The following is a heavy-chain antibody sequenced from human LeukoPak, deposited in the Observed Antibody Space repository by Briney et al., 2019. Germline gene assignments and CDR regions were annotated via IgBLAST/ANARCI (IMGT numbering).Heavy chain of an antibody. V-gene: IGHV1-18*01. CDR3: ARDLGEGARRDLDY. CDR2: INTDTGDT. D-gene: IGHD1-26*01. J-gene: IGHJ4*02. CDR1: GYIFTSYG. Sequence: ASVKVSCEASGYIFTSYGLTWVRQAPGQGLEWMGWINTDTGDTEYAQRFQGRVVMTIDTSTSTAYMDLRSLTSDDTAVYYCARDLGEGARRDLDYWGQGTLVTVSS.